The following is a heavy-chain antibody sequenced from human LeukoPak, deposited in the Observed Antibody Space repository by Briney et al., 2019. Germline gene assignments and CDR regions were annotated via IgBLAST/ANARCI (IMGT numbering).Heavy chain of an antibody. CDR1: GGTFSRYA. V-gene: IGHV1-69*04. J-gene: IGHJ4*02. D-gene: IGHD6-19*01. CDR2: IIPILGIA. Sequence: ASVKVSCKASGGTFSRYAISWVRQAPGQGLEWMGRIIPILGIANYAQKFQGRVTITADKSTSTAYMELSSLRSEDTAVYYCAMGSGIAVAGGYFDYWGQGTLVTVSS. CDR3: AMGSGIAVAGGYFDY.